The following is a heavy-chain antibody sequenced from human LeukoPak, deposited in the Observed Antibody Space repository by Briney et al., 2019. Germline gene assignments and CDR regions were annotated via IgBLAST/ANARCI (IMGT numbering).Heavy chain of an antibody. CDR3: ARDFSRTPHYDFWSGYFYYFDY. V-gene: IGHV3-30*03. CDR1: GFTFSSYG. Sequence: PGRSLRLSCAASGFTFSSYGMHWVRQAPGKGLEWVAVISYDGSNKYYADSVKGRFTISRDNAKNSLYLQMNSLRAEDTAVYYCARDFSRTPHYDFWSGYFYYFDYWGQGTLVTVSS. D-gene: IGHD3-3*01. CDR2: ISYDGSNK. J-gene: IGHJ4*02.